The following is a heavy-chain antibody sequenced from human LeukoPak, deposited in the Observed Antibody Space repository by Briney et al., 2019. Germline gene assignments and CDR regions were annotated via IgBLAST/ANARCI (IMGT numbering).Heavy chain of an antibody. CDR2: IYSGGST. J-gene: IGHJ4*02. V-gene: IGHV3-53*01. CDR3: AKEGYCSGGSCPGSNTHVDY. Sequence: GGSLRLSCAASGFTVSSNYMSWVRQAPGKGLEWVSVIYSGGSTYYADSVKGRFTISRDNSKNTLYLQMNSLRAEDTAVYYCAKEGYCSGGSCPGSNTHVDYWGQGTLVTVSS. CDR1: GFTVSSNY. D-gene: IGHD2-15*01.